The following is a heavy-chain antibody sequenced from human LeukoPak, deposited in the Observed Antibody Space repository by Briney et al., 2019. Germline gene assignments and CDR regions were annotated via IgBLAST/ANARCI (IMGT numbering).Heavy chain of an antibody. V-gene: IGHV4-59*01. CDR2: IYYSGST. D-gene: IGHD3-10*01. CDR1: GGSINNYY. J-gene: IGHJ4*02. CDR3: ARVRGDYGSGSYRFDY. Sequence: SETLSLTCAVSGGSINNYYWSWIRQPPGKGLEWIGYIYYSGSTNYNPSLKSRITISVDTSKNQFSLKLSSVTAADTAVYYCARVRGDYGSGSYRFDYWGQGTLVTVSS.